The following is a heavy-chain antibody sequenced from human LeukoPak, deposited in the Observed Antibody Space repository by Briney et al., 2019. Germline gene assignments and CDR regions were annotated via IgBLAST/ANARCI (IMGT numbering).Heavy chain of an antibody. Sequence: GGSLRLSCAASGFTFSSYSMNWVRQAPGKGLEWVSSISSSSSYIYYADSVKGRFTISRDNAKNSLYLQMNSLRAEDTAVYYCARDHLRGVIPAFDYWGQGILVTVSS. CDR3: ARDHLRGVIPAFDY. D-gene: IGHD3-10*01. CDR2: ISSSSSYI. J-gene: IGHJ4*02. CDR1: GFTFSSYS. V-gene: IGHV3-21*01.